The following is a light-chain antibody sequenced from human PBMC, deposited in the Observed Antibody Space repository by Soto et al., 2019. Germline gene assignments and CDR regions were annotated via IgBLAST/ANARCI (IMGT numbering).Light chain of an antibody. CDR2: GAS. J-gene: IGKJ1*01. CDR1: QDIRKD. Sequence: IQMTQSPSSLSASVGERVTITSQGSQDIRKDLACYQQKPGKDPQILIYGASTSQTGVASTFFFSRSATAFNLGIRCLHPDDAALPNYEDHNTDSGRFAEGTKVDIK. V-gene: IGKV1-6*01. CDR3: EDHNTDSGR.